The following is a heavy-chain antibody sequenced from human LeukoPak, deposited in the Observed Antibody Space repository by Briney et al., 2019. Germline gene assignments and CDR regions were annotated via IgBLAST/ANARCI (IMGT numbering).Heavy chain of an antibody. D-gene: IGHD4-17*01. V-gene: IGHV1-2*02. J-gene: IGHJ4*02. CDR2: INPNSGGT. CDR1: GYTFTGYY. CDR3: ARALYGDYVDYFDY. Sequence: ASVKVSCKASGYTFTGYYMHWVRQAPGQGLEWMGWINPNSGGTNYAQKFQGRVTMTRDTSISTAYMELSRLRSDDTAVYYCARALYGDYVDYFDYWGQGILVTVSS.